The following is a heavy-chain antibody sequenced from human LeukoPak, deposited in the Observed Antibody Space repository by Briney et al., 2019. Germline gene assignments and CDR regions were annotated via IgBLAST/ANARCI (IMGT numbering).Heavy chain of an antibody. Sequence: ASVKVSCKASGGTFSSYAISWVRQAPGQGLEWMGGIIPIFGTANYAQKFQGRVTITADESTSTAYMELSSLRPEDTAVYYCARDSLKERINWFDPWGQGTLVTVSS. CDR1: GGTFSSYA. CDR2: IIPIFGTA. CDR3: ARDSLKERINWFDP. D-gene: IGHD1-26*01. J-gene: IGHJ5*02. V-gene: IGHV1-69*13.